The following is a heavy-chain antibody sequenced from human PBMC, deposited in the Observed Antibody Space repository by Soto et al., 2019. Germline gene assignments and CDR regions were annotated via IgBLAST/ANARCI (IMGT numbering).Heavy chain of an antibody. CDR3: ARLVVAGITYYFAS. J-gene: IGHJ4*02. V-gene: IGHV2-5*02. CDR1: GFSLSSSGVG. Sequence: ITLKESGPTLVKPTQTLTLTCTFSGFSLSSSGVGVGWIRQPPGKALEWLTFIYWDDDKRYSPSLKSRLTITKDTSKSQVVLTLTNMDPVDTATYYCARLVVAGITYYFASWGQGTLLTFSS. CDR2: IYWDDDK. D-gene: IGHD2-15*01.